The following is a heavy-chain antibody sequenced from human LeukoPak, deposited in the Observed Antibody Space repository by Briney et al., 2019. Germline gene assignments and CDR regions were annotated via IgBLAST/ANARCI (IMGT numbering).Heavy chain of an antibody. J-gene: IGHJ4*02. Sequence: GGSLRLSCAASGFTFSSYSMNWVRQAPGKGLEWVSYISSSSSTIYYADSVKGRFTISRDNAKNSLYLQMNSLRAEDTAVYYCARDHAYCYDSSGYYWGQGTLVTVSS. CDR2: ISSSSSTI. CDR1: GFTFSSYS. CDR3: ARDHAYCYDSSGYY. D-gene: IGHD3-22*01. V-gene: IGHV3-48*04.